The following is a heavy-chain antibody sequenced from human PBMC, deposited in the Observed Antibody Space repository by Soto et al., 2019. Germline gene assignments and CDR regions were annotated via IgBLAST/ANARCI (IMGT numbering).Heavy chain of an antibody. CDR2: ISSSGSTI. CDR3: ANLYYYDSSGPRGAFDI. CDR1: GFTFSSYE. Sequence: GGSLRLSCAASGFTFSSYEMNWVRQAPGKGLEWVSYISSSGSTIYYADSVKGRFTISRDNAKNSLYLQMNSLRAEDTAVYYCANLYYYDSSGPRGAFDIWGQGTMVTVSS. D-gene: IGHD3-22*01. J-gene: IGHJ3*02. V-gene: IGHV3-48*03.